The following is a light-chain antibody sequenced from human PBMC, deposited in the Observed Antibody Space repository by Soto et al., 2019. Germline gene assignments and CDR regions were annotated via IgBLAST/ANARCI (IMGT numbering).Light chain of an antibody. CDR2: VAS. CDR3: QKYDSAPWT. Sequence: DVQMTQSPSSLSASVGDRVTITCRASQGISKYLAWYQQKPGKVPRLLIYVASTLQSGVPSRLGGSGSGTDFILTIGSLQAEDVATYYWQKYDSAPWTFGQGTKVEIK. J-gene: IGKJ1*01. CDR1: QGISKY. V-gene: IGKV1-27*01.